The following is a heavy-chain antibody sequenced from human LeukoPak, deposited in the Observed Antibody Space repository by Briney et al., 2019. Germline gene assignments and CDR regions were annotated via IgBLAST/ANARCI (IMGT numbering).Heavy chain of an antibody. CDR3: AKDWRRFGELFTGFHGMDV. Sequence: GGSLRLSCAASGFTFSSYGMHWVRQAPGKGREWVAVISYGGSNKYYADSVKGRFTISRDNSKSTLYLQMNSLRAEDTAVYYCAKDWRRFGELFTGFHGMDVWGQGTTVTVSS. V-gene: IGHV3-30*18. CDR2: ISYGGSNK. J-gene: IGHJ6*02. CDR1: GFTFSSYG. D-gene: IGHD3-10*01.